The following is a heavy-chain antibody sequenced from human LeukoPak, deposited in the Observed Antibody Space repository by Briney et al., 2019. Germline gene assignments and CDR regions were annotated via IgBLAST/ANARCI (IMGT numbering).Heavy chain of an antibody. CDR2: IRSSSSTI. J-gene: IGHJ3*02. CDR3: ARAKRNGFDI. CDR1: GFTFSSYA. V-gene: IGHV3-48*01. Sequence: GGSLRLSCAASGFTFSSYAMNWVRQAPGKGLEWVSYIRSSSSTIYYADSVKGRFTISRDNAKNSLYLQMNSLRAEDTAVYYCARAKRNGFDIWGQGAMVTVSS.